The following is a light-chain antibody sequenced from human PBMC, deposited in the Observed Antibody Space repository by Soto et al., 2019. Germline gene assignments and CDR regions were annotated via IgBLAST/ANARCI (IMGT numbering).Light chain of an antibody. CDR1: QSVSSTY. V-gene: IGKV3-20*01. CDR2: GAS. Sequence: EIVLTQSPGTLSLSPGERVTLSCRASQSVSSTYLAWYQQKPDQAPRLLIYGASSRATSIPDRFSGSGSETDFTLTISRLEPEDFAVYYCQQYSSSPLTFGGGTKMEI. J-gene: IGKJ4*01. CDR3: QQYSSSPLT.